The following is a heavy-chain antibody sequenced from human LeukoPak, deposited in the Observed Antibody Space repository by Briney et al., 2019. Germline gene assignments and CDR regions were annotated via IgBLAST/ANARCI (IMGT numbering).Heavy chain of an antibody. CDR2: INWNGGST. Sequence: GGSLRLSCAASGFTFSSYSMNWVRQAPGEGLEWVSGINWNGGSTGYADSVTGRFTISRDNAKNSLYLQMNSLRAEDTAVYYCAELGITMIAGVWGKGTTVTISS. J-gene: IGHJ6*04. V-gene: IGHV3-20*04. D-gene: IGHD3-22*01. CDR1: GFTFSSYS. CDR3: AELGITMIAGV.